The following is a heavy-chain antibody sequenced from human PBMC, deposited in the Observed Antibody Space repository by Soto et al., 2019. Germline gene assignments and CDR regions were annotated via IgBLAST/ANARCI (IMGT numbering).Heavy chain of an antibody. CDR2: ISWNSGDI. CDR3: AKDASYDSGWGFDS. Sequence: EVQLLESGGGLVQPGSSLRLSCAASGFSFDDYAMHWVRQAPGKGLQWVSGISWNSGDIGYADSVRGRFTISRDSGTNSLYLQMDILKLEDTALYDCAKDASYDSGWGFDSWGQGTRVTVST. CDR1: GFSFDDYA. V-gene: IGHV3-9*01. D-gene: IGHD6-19*01. J-gene: IGHJ4*02.